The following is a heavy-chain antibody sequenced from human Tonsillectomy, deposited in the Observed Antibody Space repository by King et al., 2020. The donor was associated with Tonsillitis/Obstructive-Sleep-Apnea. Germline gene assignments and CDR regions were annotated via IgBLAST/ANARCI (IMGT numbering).Heavy chain of an antibody. Sequence: VHLQQWGAGLLKPSENLSVTCAVNGGSFIGSSWTWIRHPPEKGLEWIGEINHGGSTTYNPSLQSRVTISLDTSTNQISLILTSVTAADTAVYYCATDRGSLAAVDWGQGTPVTVSS. CDR2: INHGGST. V-gene: IGHV4-34*01. CDR3: ATDRGSLAAVD. D-gene: IGHD3-16*01. CDR1: GGSFIGSS. J-gene: IGHJ4*02.